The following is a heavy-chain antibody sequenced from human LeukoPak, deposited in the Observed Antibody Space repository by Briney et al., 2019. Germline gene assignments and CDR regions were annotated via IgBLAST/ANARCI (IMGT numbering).Heavy chain of an antibody. V-gene: IGHV4-39*01. J-gene: IGHJ4*02. CDR1: GGSFSSYY. CDR3: ARQIDTSGYYYGY. CDR2: INYIGST. Sequence: SETLSLTCTVSGGSFSSYYWGWIRQPPGEGLEWIGSINYIGSTYYSPSLKSRVTISVDTSKNQFSLRLSSVTATDTAVYYCARQIDTSGYYYGYWGQGTLVTVSS. D-gene: IGHD3-22*01.